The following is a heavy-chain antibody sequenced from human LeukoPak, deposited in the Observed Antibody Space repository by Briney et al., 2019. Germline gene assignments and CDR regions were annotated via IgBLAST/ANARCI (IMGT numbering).Heavy chain of an antibody. J-gene: IGHJ4*02. CDR1: GGSISSSHW. Sequence: PSETLSLTCTVSGGSISSSHWWSWVRQPPGKGLGWIGQIYHAGSTNYNPSLKSRVTMSADTPKNQFSLELTSVTAADTAVYYCASPRSSSGWDGDFDYWGQGTLVTVSS. D-gene: IGHD6-19*01. CDR2: IYHAGST. V-gene: IGHV4-4*02. CDR3: ASPRSSSGWDGDFDY.